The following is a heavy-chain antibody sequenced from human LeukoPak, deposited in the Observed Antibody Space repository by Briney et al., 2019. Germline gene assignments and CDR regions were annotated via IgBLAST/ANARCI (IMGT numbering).Heavy chain of an antibody. V-gene: IGHV1-2*02. D-gene: IGHD3-10*01. Sequence: ASVEVSCKASGYTFTGYYMHWVRQAPGQGLEWMGWINPNSGGTNYAQKFQGRVTMTRDTSISTAYMELSSLRSDDTAVYYCARKFLGSRGYYFDYWGQGTLVTVSS. CDR2: INPNSGGT. CDR1: GYTFTGYY. J-gene: IGHJ4*02. CDR3: ARKFLGSRGYYFDY.